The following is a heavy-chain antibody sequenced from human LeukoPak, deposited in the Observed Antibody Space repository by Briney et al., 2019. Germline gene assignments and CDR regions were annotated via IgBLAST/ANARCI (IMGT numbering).Heavy chain of an antibody. CDR3: AKDVSSFDY. J-gene: IGHJ4*02. CDR2: ISYDGSNK. Sequence: GGSLRLSCAASEFTFSSYGMHWVRQAPGKGLEWVAVISYDGSNKYYADSVKGRFTISRDNSKNTLYLQMNSLRAEDTAVYYCAKDVSSFDYWGQGTLVTVSS. V-gene: IGHV3-30*18. CDR1: EFTFSSYG.